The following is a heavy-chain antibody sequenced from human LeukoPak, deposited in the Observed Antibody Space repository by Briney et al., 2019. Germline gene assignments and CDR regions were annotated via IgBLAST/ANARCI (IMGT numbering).Heavy chain of an antibody. CDR2: IKQDGSEK. Sequence: PGGSLRLSCAASGFTFSSYWMSWVRQAPGKGLEWVANIKQDGSEKYYVDSVKGRFTISRDNAKNSLYLQMNSLRAEDTAVYYCARVLYCSGGSCYYFDYWGQGTLVTVSS. D-gene: IGHD2-15*01. V-gene: IGHV3-7*01. CDR3: ARVLYCSGGSCYYFDY. J-gene: IGHJ4*02. CDR1: GFTFSSYW.